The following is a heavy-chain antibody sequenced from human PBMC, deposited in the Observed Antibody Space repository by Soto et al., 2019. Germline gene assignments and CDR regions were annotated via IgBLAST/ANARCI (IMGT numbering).Heavy chain of an antibody. J-gene: IGHJ3*02. V-gene: IGHV3-9*01. D-gene: IGHD3-22*01. CDR2: ISWNSGSI. Sequence: EVQLVESGGGLVQPGRSLRLSCAASGFTFDDYAMHWVRQAPGKGLEWVSGISWNSGSIGYADSVKGRFTISRDNAKNSLYLQMNSLRAEDTALYYCASFYYDSSGYYFDAFDIWGKGTIVTVSS. CDR1: GFTFDDYA. CDR3: ASFYYDSSGYYFDAFDI.